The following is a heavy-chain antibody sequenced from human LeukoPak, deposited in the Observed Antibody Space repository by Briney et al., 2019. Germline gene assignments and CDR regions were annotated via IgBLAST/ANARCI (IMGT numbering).Heavy chain of an antibody. V-gene: IGHV4-34*01. CDR3: ARVVDYYGSGHMDV. CDR1: GGSFSGYY. Sequence: SETLSLTCAVYGGSFSGYYWSWIRQPPGKGLEWIGEINHSGSTNYNPSLKSRVTISVDTSKNQFSLKLSSVTAADTAVYYCARVVDYYGSGHMDVWGKGTTVTVSS. J-gene: IGHJ6*03. D-gene: IGHD3-10*01. CDR2: INHSGST.